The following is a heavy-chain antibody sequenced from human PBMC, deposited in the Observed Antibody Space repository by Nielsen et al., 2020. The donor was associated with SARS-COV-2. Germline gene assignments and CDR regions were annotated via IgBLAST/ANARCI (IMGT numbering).Heavy chain of an antibody. J-gene: IGHJ6*02. CDR1: GGSISSYY. Sequence: GSLRLSCTVSGGSISSYYWSWIRQSPGKGLEWIGYIYYSGSTNYNPSLKSRVTISVDTSKNQFSLKLSSVTAADTAVYYCARLGTLLWFGEFSNYYGMDVWGQGTTVTVSS. CDR2: IYYSGST. CDR3: ARLGTLLWFGEFSNYYGMDV. D-gene: IGHD3-10*01. V-gene: IGHV4-59*01.